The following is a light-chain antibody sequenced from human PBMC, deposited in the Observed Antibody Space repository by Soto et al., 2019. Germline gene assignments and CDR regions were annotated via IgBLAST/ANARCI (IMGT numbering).Light chain of an antibody. CDR2: EGS. CDR1: SSDVGSYNL. J-gene: IGLJ3*02. Sequence: QSALTQPASVSGSPGQSITISCTGTSSDVGSYNLVSWYQQHPGKAPKLMIYEGSKRPSGVSNRFSGSKSGNTASLTISGLQAEDEAVYSCAAWDGSHWVFGGGTQLTVL. CDR3: AAWDGSHWV. V-gene: IGLV2-23*01.